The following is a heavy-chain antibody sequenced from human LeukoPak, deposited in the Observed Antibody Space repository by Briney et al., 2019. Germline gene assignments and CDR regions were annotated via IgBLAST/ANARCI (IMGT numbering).Heavy chain of an antibody. Sequence: SETLSLTCTVSGGSISSYYWSWIRQPPGKGLEWIGYINYSGSTNYNPSLKSRVTISVDTSKNQFSLKLSSVTAADTAVYYCARENGGELRFDIWGQGTMVTVSS. D-gene: IGHD1-26*01. CDR1: GGSISSYY. J-gene: IGHJ3*02. CDR3: ARENGGELRFDI. V-gene: IGHV4-59*01. CDR2: INYSGST.